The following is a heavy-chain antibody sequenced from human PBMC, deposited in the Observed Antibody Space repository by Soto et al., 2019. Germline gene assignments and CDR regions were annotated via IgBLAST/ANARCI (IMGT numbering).Heavy chain of an antibody. CDR2: ITKSSSPI. CDR1: GFTFSSFS. Sequence: EVQLVESGGGLVQPGGSLRLSCAASGFTFSSFSIDLVRQAPGKGLEWISYITKSSSPIYYADSVKGRFTVSRDNGKNEVYLQMNSLRDEDTAVYYCARLYTSGWYIDHWGQGTLVTVSS. CDR3: ARLYTSGWYIDH. D-gene: IGHD6-19*01. V-gene: IGHV3-48*02. J-gene: IGHJ4*02.